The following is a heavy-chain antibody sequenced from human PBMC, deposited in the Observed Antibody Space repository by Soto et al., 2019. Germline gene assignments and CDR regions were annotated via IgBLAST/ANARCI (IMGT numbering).Heavy chain of an antibody. J-gene: IGHJ4*02. CDR3: AKGPYSGRYYDY. V-gene: IGHV3-23*01. Sequence: GGSLRLSCAASGFTFSSYAVSWVRQAPGKGLEWVSAISGSGGSTYYTDSVKGRFTISRDNSKNTLYLQMNSLRAEDTALYYCAKGPYSGRYYDYWGQGTMVTVSA. CDR1: GFTFSSYA. D-gene: IGHD1-26*01. CDR2: ISGSGGST.